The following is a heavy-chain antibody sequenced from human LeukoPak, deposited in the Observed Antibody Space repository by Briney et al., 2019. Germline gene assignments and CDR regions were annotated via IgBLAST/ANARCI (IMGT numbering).Heavy chain of an antibody. D-gene: IGHD5-12*01. CDR2: IYYSGST. V-gene: IGHV4-39*07. CDR3: ASGDSGYGSYYYYYMDV. Sequence: SETLSLTCTVSGGSISSSSYYWGWIRQPPGKGLEWIGSIYYSGSTYYNPSLKSRVTISVDTSKNQFSLKLSSVTAADTAVYYCASGDSGYGSYYYYYMDVWGKGTTVTVSS. J-gene: IGHJ6*03. CDR1: GGSISSSSYY.